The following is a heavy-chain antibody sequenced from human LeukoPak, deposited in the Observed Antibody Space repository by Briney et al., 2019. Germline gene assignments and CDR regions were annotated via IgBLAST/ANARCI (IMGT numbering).Heavy chain of an antibody. CDR2: ISSSSSYI. D-gene: IGHD1-1*01. CDR3: ARGRFYNWNDAVGVFDY. Sequence: PGGSLRLSCAASGFTFSSYSMNWVRQAPGKGLEWVSSISSSSSYIYYADSVKGRFTISRDNAKNSLYLQMNSLRAEDTAVYYCARGRFYNWNDAVGVFDYWGQGTLVTVSS. V-gene: IGHV3-21*01. J-gene: IGHJ4*02. CDR1: GFTFSSYS.